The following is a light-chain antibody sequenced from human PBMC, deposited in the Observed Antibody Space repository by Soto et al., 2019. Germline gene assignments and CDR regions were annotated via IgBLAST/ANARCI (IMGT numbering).Light chain of an antibody. CDR3: RSYTSSSTRV. CDR2: EVS. V-gene: IGLV2-14*03. CDR1: SSDVCAYDF. J-gene: IGLJ1*01. Sequence: QSVLTQPASVSGSPGQSSTIYCTGTSSDVCAYDFVSWYQQHPDKAPKLMIYEVSNRPSGVSNRFSGSKSVKTATLTISGLQAEDEADYYCRSYTSSSTRVFGTGTKLTVL.